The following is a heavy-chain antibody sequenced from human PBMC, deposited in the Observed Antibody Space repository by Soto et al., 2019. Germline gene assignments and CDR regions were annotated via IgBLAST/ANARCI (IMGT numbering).Heavy chain of an antibody. CDR2: INHSGTT. J-gene: IGHJ4*02. V-gene: IGHV4-34*01. CDR3: ARDLAAVPRAFDY. CDR1: GGSFSGYY. Sequence: SETLSLTCAVYGGSFSGYYWSWIRQPPGKGLEWIGAINHSGTTDYNPSLKSRVTISVDTSKTQFSLNLRSVTAADTAVYYCARDLAAVPRAFDYWGQGTLVTVSS. D-gene: IGHD6-13*01.